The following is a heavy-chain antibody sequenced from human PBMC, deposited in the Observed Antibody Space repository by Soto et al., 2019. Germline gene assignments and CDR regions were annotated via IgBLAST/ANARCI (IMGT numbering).Heavy chain of an antibody. CDR3: STRAYDTNSSYRFDP. CDR2: INHSGRV. V-gene: IGHV4-34*01. J-gene: IGHJ5*01. CDR1: GGSFSGHS. Sequence: QVQLQQWGAGLLKPSETLSLTCAVYGGSFSGHSWTWIRQSPGKGLEWIGDINHSGRVNYSPSLKSLVPVSLDPSQNQFSPTLSAVTDADTGMYYCSTRAYDTNSSYRFDPWGQGTLVTISS. D-gene: IGHD3-22*01.